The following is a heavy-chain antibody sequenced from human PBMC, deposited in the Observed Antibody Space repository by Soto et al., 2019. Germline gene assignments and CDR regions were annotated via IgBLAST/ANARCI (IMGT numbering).Heavy chain of an antibody. CDR3: ARARANVAPNWFDP. J-gene: IGHJ5*02. CDR2: INPYSGGT. Sequence: QVQLVQSGAEVKKPGASVKVPCKASGYTFTDYYVHWVRQAPGQGLEWMGWINPYSGGTNYAQKFQDWVTMTGDTSVSTAYLELTTLVSDDTAVYYCARARANVAPNWFDPWGQGTLVIVSS. V-gene: IGHV1-2*04. D-gene: IGHD5-12*01. CDR1: GYTFTDYY.